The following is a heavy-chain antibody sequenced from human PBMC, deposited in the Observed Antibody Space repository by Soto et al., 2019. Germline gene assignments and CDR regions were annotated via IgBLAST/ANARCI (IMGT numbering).Heavy chain of an antibody. J-gene: IGHJ3*02. CDR3: ARAQRTIAAAGVPPPYAFDI. V-gene: IGHV1-18*01. Sequence: ASVKVSCKASGYTFTSYGISWVRQAPGQGPEWMGWISAYNGNTNYAQKLQGRVTMTTDTSTSTAYMELRSLRSDDTAVYYCARAQRTIAAAGVPPPYAFDIWGQGTMVTVSS. CDR2: ISAYNGNT. D-gene: IGHD6-13*01. CDR1: GYTFTSYG.